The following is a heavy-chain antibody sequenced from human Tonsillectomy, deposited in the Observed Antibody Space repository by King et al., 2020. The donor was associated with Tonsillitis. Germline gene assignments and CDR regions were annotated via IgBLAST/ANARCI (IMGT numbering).Heavy chain of an antibody. CDR3: AKVSGLQPDYYYGMDV. CDR1: GFTFSSYA. D-gene: IGHD4-11*01. J-gene: IGHJ6*02. V-gene: IGHV3-23*04. CDR2: ISGSGGST. Sequence: VQLVESGGGLVQPGGSLRLSCAASGFTFSSYAMSGVRQAPGKGLEGVSAISGSGGSTYYADSVKGRFTISRDNSKNTLYLQMNSLRAEDTAVYYCAKVSGLQPDYYYGMDVWGQGTTVTVSS.